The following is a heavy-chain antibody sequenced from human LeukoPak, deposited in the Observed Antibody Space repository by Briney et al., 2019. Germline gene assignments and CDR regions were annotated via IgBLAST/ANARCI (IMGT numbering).Heavy chain of an antibody. CDR2: IYYTGST. CDR3: ARGVTQ. Sequence: TSETLSLTCTVSGGSIDDYYWSWIRQPPGKGLEWIGYIYYTGSTSYNPSLQSRLTISIDTSKTQFSLRLTSVTAADTAVHFCARGVTQWGQGTLVTVSS. CDR1: GGSIDDYY. V-gene: IGHV4-59*01. J-gene: IGHJ4*02. D-gene: IGHD2-21*02.